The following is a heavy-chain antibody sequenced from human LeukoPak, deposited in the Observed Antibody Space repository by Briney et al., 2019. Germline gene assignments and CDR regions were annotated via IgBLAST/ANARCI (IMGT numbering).Heavy chain of an antibody. CDR3: ARDGRDYYDSSGNYYFDY. V-gene: IGHV4-59*01. CDR2: IYYSGST. CDR1: GGSISSYY. D-gene: IGHD3-22*01. Sequence: PSETLSLTCTVSGGSISSYYWSWIRQPPGKGRGWIGYIYYSGSTNYNPSLKSRVTISVDTSKTQFSLKLSSVTAADTAVYYCARDGRDYYDSSGNYYFDYWGQGTLVTVSS. J-gene: IGHJ4*02.